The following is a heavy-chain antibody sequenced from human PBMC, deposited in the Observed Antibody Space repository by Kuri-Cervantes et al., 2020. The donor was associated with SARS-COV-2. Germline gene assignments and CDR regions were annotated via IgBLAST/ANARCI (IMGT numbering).Heavy chain of an antibody. CDR2: IYYSGST. Sequence: SETLSLTCTVSGGSISSYYWGWVRQPPGKGLEWIGSIYYSGSTYYNPSLKSRVTISVDTSKNQFSLKLSSVTAADTAVYYCARELEQSSSWPLGYWGQGTLVTVSS. CDR1: GGSISSYY. V-gene: IGHV4-39*07. D-gene: IGHD6-13*01. CDR3: ARELEQSSSWPLGY. J-gene: IGHJ4*02.